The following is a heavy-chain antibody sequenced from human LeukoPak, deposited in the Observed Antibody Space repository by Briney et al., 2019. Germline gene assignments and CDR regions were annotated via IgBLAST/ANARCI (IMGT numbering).Heavy chain of an antibody. CDR2: INHNGNVN. CDR1: GFTFSSFW. D-gene: IGHD3-16*01. J-gene: IGHJ6*02. V-gene: IGHV3-7*03. CDR3: ARGGGLDV. Sequence: GGSLRLSCAASGFTFSSFWMTWARQAPGKGLEWVASINHNGNVNYYVDSVKGRFTISRDNAKNSLYLQMSNLRAEDTAVYFCARGGGLDVWGQGATVTVSS.